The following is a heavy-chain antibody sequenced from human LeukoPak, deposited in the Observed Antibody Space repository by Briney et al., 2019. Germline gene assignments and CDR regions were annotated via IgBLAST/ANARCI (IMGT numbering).Heavy chain of an antibody. CDR1: GGSISSYY. D-gene: IGHD2-2*01. CDR3: ARHCSSTSCYVH. CDR2: IYYSGST. J-gene: IGHJ4*02. Sequence: SETLSLTCTVSGGSISSYYWSWIRQPPGKGLEWIGYIYYSGSTNYNPSLKSRVTISVDTSKNQFSLKLSSVTAADTAVYYCARHCSSTSCYVHWGQGTLVTVSS. V-gene: IGHV4-59*01.